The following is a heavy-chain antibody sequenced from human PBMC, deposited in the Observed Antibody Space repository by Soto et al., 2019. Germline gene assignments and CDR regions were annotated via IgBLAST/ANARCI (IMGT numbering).Heavy chain of an antibody. CDR3: ARDSHSSSWYYIDD. CDR1: GGSISSYY. D-gene: IGHD6-13*01. CDR2: IYYSGST. Sequence: PSETLSLTCTVSGGSISSYYWSWIRQPPGKGLEWIGYIYYSGSTNYNPSLKSRVTISVDTSKNQFSLKLSSVTAADTAVYYCARDSHSSSWYYIDDWGQGTLVNVSS. J-gene: IGHJ4*02. V-gene: IGHV4-59*01.